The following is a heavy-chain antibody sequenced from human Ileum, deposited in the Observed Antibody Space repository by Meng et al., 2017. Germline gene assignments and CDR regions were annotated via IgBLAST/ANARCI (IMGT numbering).Heavy chain of an antibody. CDR3: ARGAVVATTYYFDS. CDR2: IIPIFDTP. Sequence: VELGQGGGGVKKPGPSGKVSCKFVGGTFTTYGISWVRQAPGQGLEWMGGIIPIFDTPNYAQKFQDRVTITADASTSTTYMELNGLMSEDTALYYCARGAVVATTYYFDSWGQGTLVTVSS. V-gene: IGHV1-69*01. J-gene: IGHJ4*02. D-gene: IGHD2-21*02. CDR1: GGTFTTYG.